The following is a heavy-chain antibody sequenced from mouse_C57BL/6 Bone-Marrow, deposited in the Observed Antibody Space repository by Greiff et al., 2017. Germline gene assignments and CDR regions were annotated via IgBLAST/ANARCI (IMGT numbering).Heavy chain of an antibody. CDR2: IYPGSGST. V-gene: IGHV1-55*01. CDR1: GYTFTSYW. D-gene: IGHD1-1*01. Sequence: QVQLQQPGTELVKPGASVKLSCKASGYTFTSYWITWVKQRPGQGLEWIGDIYPGSGSTNYNEKFKSKATLTVDTSSSTAYMQLSSLTSEDSAVYYCARPVPYFDVGGTGTTVTVSS. J-gene: IGHJ1*03. CDR3: ARPVPYFDV.